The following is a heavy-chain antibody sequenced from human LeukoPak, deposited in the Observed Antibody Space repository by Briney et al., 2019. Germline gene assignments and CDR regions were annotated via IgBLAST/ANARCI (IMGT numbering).Heavy chain of an antibody. V-gene: IGHV4-34*01. J-gene: IGHJ3*02. CDR2: INHSGST. Sequence: PSETLSLTCAVYGGSFSGYYWSWIRQPPGKGLEWIGEINHSGSTNYNPSLKSRVTISVDTSKNQFSLKLSSVTAADTAVYYCARRATMIVVGGDDAFDIWGQGTMVTVSS. CDR3: ARRATMIVVGGDDAFDI. CDR1: GGSFSGYY. D-gene: IGHD3-22*01.